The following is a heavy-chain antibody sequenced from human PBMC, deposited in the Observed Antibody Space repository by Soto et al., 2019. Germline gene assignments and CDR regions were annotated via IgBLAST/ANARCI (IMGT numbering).Heavy chain of an antibody. J-gene: IGHJ4*01. D-gene: IGHD3-10*01. CDR1: GGSISSGDYY. CDR2: IYYSGST. CDR3: ASGRGTENY. Sequence: PSETLSLTCTVSGGSISSGDYYWSWIRQPPGKGLEWIGYIYYSGSTNYNPSLESRVTISVDTSKNQFSLNLNSVTAADTAVYFCASGRGTENYWGHGTLVTVSS. V-gene: IGHV4-30-4*01.